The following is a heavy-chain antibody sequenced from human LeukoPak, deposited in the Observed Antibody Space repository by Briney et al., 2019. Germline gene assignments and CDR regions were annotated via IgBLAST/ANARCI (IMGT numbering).Heavy chain of an antibody. D-gene: IGHD5-24*01. CDR1: GFTFGSYW. V-gene: IGHV3-7*01. J-gene: IGHJ4*02. CDR2: IKQDGSEK. CDR3: AKAGGYNCVDY. Sequence: GGSLRLSCAASGFTFGSYWMSWVRQAPGKGLEWVASIKQDGSEKYYVDSVKGRFTISRDNAKNSVFLQMNSLRVEDTAVYYCAKAGGYNCVDYWGQGTLVTVSS.